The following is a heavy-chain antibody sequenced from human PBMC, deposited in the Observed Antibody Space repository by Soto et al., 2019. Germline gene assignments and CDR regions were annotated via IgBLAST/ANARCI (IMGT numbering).Heavy chain of an antibody. J-gene: IGHJ4*02. Sequence: GSLRLSCAASGFTFSRYWMHWVRQAPGKGLVWVSRIDSYGSATSQVDSVEGRFTISRDNAKNTLYLQMNSLRAEDTAVYYCARGWVEGLSRQPPTDYWGQGTLVTVSS. CDR3: ARGWVEGLSRQPPTDY. CDR1: GFTFSRYW. D-gene: IGHD3-3*01. V-gene: IGHV3-74*01. CDR2: IDSYGSAT.